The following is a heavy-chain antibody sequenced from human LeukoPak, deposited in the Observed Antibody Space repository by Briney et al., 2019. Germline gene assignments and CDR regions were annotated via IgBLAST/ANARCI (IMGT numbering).Heavy chain of an antibody. Sequence: GASVKVSCKASGYTFTSYDINWVRQATGQGLEWMGWMSPNSGNTGYAQKFQGRVTITADESTSTAYMELSSLRSEDTAVYYCARDSVVSPRRWFDPWGQGTLVTVSS. CDR2: MSPNSGNT. CDR1: GYTFTSYD. J-gene: IGHJ5*02. V-gene: IGHV1-8*01. CDR3: ARDSVVSPRRWFDP. D-gene: IGHD4-23*01.